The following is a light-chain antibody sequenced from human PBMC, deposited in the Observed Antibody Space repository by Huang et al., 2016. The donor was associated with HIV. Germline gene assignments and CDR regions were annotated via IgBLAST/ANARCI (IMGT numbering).Light chain of an antibody. CDR3: QQTYNVPRT. Sequence: DIQMTQSPSSLSASIGDRVTMSCRASQTVDMYLNWYQQTPGRAPKLLIYAASNLQSDVPSSFSGTGSVTNFTLTISSLQPEDFVIYFCQQTYNVPRTFGQGTALEIK. J-gene: IGKJ2*01. V-gene: IGKV1-39*01. CDR2: AAS. CDR1: QTVDMY.